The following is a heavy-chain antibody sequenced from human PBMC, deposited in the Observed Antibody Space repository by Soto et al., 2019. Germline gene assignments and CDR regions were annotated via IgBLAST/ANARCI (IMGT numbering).Heavy chain of an antibody. D-gene: IGHD4-17*01. V-gene: IGHV3-53*01. CDR3: ARDKGYGDQRTLGY. CDR2: IYSGGDT. Sequence: EVQLVESGGGLNQPGGSLRLSCAASGFTVSSSYMSWVRQAPGKGLEWLSVIYSGGDTYYADSVKGRFSTSRDSSKNTLYLQMNDLRAEDTAIYYCARDKGYGDQRTLGYWGQGTLVTVSS. J-gene: IGHJ4*02. CDR1: GFTVSSSY.